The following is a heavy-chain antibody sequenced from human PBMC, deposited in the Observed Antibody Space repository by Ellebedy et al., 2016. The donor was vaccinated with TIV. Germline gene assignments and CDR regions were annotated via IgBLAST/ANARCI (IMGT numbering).Heavy chain of an antibody. CDR2: ISYSGST. Sequence: SENLSLTXTVSGGSNSFSSYYWGWIRQPPGKGLEWIGSISYSGSTYYNPSLKSRVAISMDRSKNQFSLKLTSVTAADTAVYYCARSPSYYYASGSYYILTWFDPWGQGALVTVSS. V-gene: IGHV4-39*07. CDR1: GGSNSFSSYY. J-gene: IGHJ5*02. CDR3: ARSPSYYYASGSYYILTWFDP. D-gene: IGHD3-10*01.